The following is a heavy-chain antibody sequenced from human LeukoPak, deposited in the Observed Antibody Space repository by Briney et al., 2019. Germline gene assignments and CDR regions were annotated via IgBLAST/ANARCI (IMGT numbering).Heavy chain of an antibody. CDR2: ISYDGSNK. J-gene: IGHJ4*02. CDR1: GFTFSSYG. V-gene: IGHV3-30*18. Sequence: GGSLRLSCAASGFTFSSYGMHWVRQAPGKGLEWVAVISYDGSNKYYADSVKGRFTISRDNSKNTLYLQMNSLRADDTAVYYCAKDVAVAGFYYFDYWGQGTLVTVSS. D-gene: IGHD6-19*01. CDR3: AKDVAVAGFYYFDY.